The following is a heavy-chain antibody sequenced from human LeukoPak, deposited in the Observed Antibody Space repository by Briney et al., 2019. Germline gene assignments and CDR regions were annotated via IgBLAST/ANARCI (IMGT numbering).Heavy chain of an antibody. CDR3: ARHGMYSGSESYYDPFDY. D-gene: IGHD3-10*01. J-gene: IGHJ4*02. CDR2: MSYKYSGST. CDR1: GSAISRSSYY. Sequence: SDTLSLTCTVYGSAISRSSYYWGWIRQPPGKGLEWIGSMSYKYSGSTYYNPSLKSRVTISVDTSKNQFSLRLSSVTAADTAVYYCARHGMYSGSESYYDPFDYWGQGTLVTVSS. V-gene: IGHV4-39*01.